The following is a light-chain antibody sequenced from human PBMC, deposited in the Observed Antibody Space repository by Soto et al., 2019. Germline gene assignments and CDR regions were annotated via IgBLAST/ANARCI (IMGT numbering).Light chain of an antibody. J-gene: IGKJ1*01. Sequence: EVVMTQSPATLSVSPGDRATISGRARETVATTLAWYQQKPGQAPRLLISGASTRAAGISDRFRGSGSGTEFTLTISSLRSEDSAIYYCQQYFGWPPMTFGQGTKVDI. CDR1: ETVATT. V-gene: IGKV3-15*01. CDR2: GAS. CDR3: QQYFGWPPMT.